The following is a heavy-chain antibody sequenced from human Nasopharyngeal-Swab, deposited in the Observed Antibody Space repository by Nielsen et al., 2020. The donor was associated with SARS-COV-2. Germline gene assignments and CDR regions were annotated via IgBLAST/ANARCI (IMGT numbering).Heavy chain of an antibody. J-gene: IGHJ6*02. CDR2: ISGSGGST. Sequence: GGSLRLSCAASGFTFNTYAISWVRQAPGKGLEWVSAISGSGGSTYYADSVKGRFTISRDNSKNTLYLQMNSLRAEDTAVYYCARDQWFSYYDRYAVGYYYYGMDVWGQGTTVTVSS. V-gene: IGHV3-23*01. CDR3: ARDQWFSYYDRYAVGYYYYGMDV. D-gene: IGHD3-22*01. CDR1: GFTFNTYA.